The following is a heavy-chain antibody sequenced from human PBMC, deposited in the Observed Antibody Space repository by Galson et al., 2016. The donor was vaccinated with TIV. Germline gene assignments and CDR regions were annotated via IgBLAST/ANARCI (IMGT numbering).Heavy chain of an antibody. Sequence: SLKVSCKASGGTFSTYVFNWVRLAPGQGLEWIRGLIPLFGTINYAQKFQGRVTITADESSTTVYMELNSLRSGDTAVYYCASVRDTALDTYHQYYGMDVWGQGTTVTVSS. V-gene: IGHV1-69*13. CDR1: GGTFSTYV. J-gene: IGHJ6*02. CDR3: ASVRDTALDTYHQYYGMDV. D-gene: IGHD5-18*01. CDR2: LIPLFGTI.